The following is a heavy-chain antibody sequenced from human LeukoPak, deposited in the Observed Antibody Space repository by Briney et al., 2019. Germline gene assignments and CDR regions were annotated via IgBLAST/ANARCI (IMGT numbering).Heavy chain of an antibody. CDR1: GFTFSTYW. D-gene: IGHD3-22*01. Sequence: PGGSLRLSCAASGFTFSTYWMSWVRQAPGKGLEWVANIKQDGSEKYYVDSVKGRFTISRDNAKNSLYLQMISLRAEDTAVYYCARDFPYYYDTSGHYYGYWGQGTLVTVSS. CDR2: IKQDGSEK. J-gene: IGHJ4*02. V-gene: IGHV3-7*01. CDR3: ARDFPYYYDTSGHYYGY.